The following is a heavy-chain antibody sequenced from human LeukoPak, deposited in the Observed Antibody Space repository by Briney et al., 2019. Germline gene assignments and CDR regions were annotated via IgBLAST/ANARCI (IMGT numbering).Heavy chain of an antibody. Sequence: PGRSLRLSCAASGFTFSSYGKHWVRQAPGKGLEWVAVIWYDGSNKYYADSVKGRFTISRDNSKNTLYLQMNSLRAEDTAVYYCARDRAYYGSGHYYYYGMDVWGQGTTVTVSS. V-gene: IGHV3-33*01. CDR2: IWYDGSNK. CDR1: GFTFSSYG. CDR3: ARDRAYYGSGHYYYYGMDV. D-gene: IGHD3-10*01. J-gene: IGHJ6*02.